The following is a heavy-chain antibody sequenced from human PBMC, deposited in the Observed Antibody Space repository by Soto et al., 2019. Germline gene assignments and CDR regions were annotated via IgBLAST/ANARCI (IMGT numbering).Heavy chain of an antibody. J-gene: IGHJ3*02. Sequence: SENLSLTCTVSGGSISSYYWSWIRQPAGKGLEWIGRIYTSGSTNYNPSLKSRVTMSVDTSKNQFSLKLSSVTATDTAVYYCARARNWNPYAFDIWGQGTMVTVSS. V-gene: IGHV4-4*07. CDR3: ARARNWNPYAFDI. CDR1: GGSISSYY. D-gene: IGHD1-1*01. CDR2: IYTSGST.